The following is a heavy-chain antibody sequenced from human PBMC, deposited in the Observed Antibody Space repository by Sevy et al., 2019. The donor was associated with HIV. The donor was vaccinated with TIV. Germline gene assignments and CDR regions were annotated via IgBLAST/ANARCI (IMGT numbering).Heavy chain of an antibody. V-gene: IGHV3-30-3*01. J-gene: IGHJ4*02. CDR1: GFTFSSYA. CDR3: ARDSLNDYVGGSYRWGGYFDY. Sequence: GGSLRLSCAASGFTFSSYAMHWVRQAPGKGLEWVAVISYDGSNKYYADSVKGRFTISRDNSKNTLYLQMNSLRAEDTAVYYCARDSLNDYVGGSYRWGGYFDYWGQGTLVTVSS. D-gene: IGHD3-16*02. CDR2: ISYDGSNK.